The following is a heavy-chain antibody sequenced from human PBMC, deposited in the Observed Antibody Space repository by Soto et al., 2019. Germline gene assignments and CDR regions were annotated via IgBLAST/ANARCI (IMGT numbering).Heavy chain of an antibody. Sequence: EVQLVESGGGLVQPGGSLRLSCAASGFTLSDHYLDWVRQAPGKGLEWVGRSRNRVKSFTTAYAASVRGRFTFSRDDSNNSLYLQMNSLKTDDTAVYYFARASTPDSTGYDYWGQGTLVTVSS. V-gene: IGHV3-72*01. CDR1: GFTLSDHY. J-gene: IGHJ4*02. CDR3: ARASTPDSTGYDY. D-gene: IGHD3-3*01. CDR2: SRNRVKSFTT.